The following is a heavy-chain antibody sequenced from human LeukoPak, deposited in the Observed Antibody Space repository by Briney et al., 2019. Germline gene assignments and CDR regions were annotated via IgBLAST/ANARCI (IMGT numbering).Heavy chain of an antibody. CDR2: IYYSGST. CDR1: GGSISSYY. V-gene: IGHV4-59*01. D-gene: IGHD5-18*01. Sequence: PSETLSLTCTVSGGSISSYYWSWLRQPPGKGLEWIGYIYYSGSTNYNPSLKSRVTISVDTSKNQFSLKLSSVTASDTAVYYCARDKAHSYGRYFDPWGQGALVIVSS. CDR3: ARDKAHSYGRYFDP. J-gene: IGHJ5*02.